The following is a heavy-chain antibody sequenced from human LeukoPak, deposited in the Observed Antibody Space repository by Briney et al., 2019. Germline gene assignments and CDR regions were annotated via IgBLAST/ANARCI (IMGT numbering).Heavy chain of an antibody. D-gene: IGHD3-10*01. J-gene: IGHJ4*02. V-gene: IGHV3-13*01. CDR3: ARDRGTGFDL. CDR2: IGTGGDA. Sequence: GGSLRLSCVASGFTLRYYDMHWVRQATGKSLEWVSGIGTGGDANYAGSVRGRFTISREDAKRSLYLQRNSLRAGDTAVYYCARDRGTGFDLWGQGTVVSVSS. CDR1: GFTLRYYD.